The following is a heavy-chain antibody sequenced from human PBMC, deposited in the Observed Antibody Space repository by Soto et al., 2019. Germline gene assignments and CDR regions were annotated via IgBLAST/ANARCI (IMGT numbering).Heavy chain of an antibody. CDR3: ATVEVAGATDD. V-gene: IGHV1-69*01. J-gene: IGHJ4*02. Sequence: QVQLVQSGAEVQKPGSSVKVSCKASGGSFSSNAISWVRQAPGQGLEWMGGIIPIFITPNYAQKFQDRVTITADESTSTVYMELSSLRSEDTAVYYCATVEVAGATDDWGQGTLVTVSS. CDR1: GGSFSSNA. D-gene: IGHD2-15*01. CDR2: IIPIFITP.